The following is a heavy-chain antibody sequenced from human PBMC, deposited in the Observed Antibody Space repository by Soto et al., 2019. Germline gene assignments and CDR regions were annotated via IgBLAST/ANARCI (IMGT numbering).Heavy chain of an antibody. CDR2: IYYSGST. V-gene: IGHV4-31*03. Sequence: QVQLQESGPGLVKPSQTLSLTCTVSGGSISSGGYYWSWIRQLPGKGLEWIGYIYYSGSTYYNPSLKSRVTISVDTSKNQFSLKLSSVTAADTAVYYCARDVTSTTEDLYNWFDPWGQGTLVTVSS. D-gene: IGHD1-1*01. J-gene: IGHJ5*02. CDR1: GGSISSGGYY. CDR3: ARDVTSTTEDLYNWFDP.